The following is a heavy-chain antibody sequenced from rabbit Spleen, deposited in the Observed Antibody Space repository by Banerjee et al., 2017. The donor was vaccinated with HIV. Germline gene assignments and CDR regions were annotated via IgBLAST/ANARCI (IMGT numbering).Heavy chain of an antibody. J-gene: IGHJ4*01. CDR3: ARDGYSSDRFYFNL. Sequence: QQQLEESGGGLVKPGGTLTLTCKASGIDFSSDSYMCWVRQAPGKGLEWIACIEAGSSGFTYFASWAKGRFTISKTSSTTVTLQMTSLTAADTATYFCARDGYSSDRFYFNLWGQGTLVTVS. CDR2: IEAGSSGFT. V-gene: IGHV1S45*01. CDR1: GIDFSSDSY. D-gene: IGHD7-1*01.